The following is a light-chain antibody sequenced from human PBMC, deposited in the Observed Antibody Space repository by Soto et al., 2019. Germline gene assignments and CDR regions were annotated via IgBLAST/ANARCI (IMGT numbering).Light chain of an antibody. CDR1: KIGSKV. Sequence: SYELTQSHSVSVATAQMAGIACGGDKIGSKVVHWHQQKPGQDPVLVIYSDTNRPSGIPEWFSGSNPGNTATLTVARIDAGDEADYYCQVWDNIADHRVFGGGTKLTVL. CDR3: QVWDNIADHRV. CDR2: SDT. V-gene: IGLV3-12*02. J-gene: IGLJ3*02.